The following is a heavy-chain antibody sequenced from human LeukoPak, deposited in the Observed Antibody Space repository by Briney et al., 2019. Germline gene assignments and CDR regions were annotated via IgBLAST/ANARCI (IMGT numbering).Heavy chain of an antibody. V-gene: IGHV4-39*02. D-gene: IGHD2-2*01. CDR3: ARELGYCSSTSCSREYFQH. Sequence: SETLSLTCTVSGGSISSSSYYWGWIRQPPGKGLEWIGSIYYSGSTYYNPSLKSRVTISVDTSKNQFSLKLSSVTAADTAVYYCARELGYCSSTSCSREYFQHWGQGTLVTVSS. J-gene: IGHJ1*01. CDR1: GGSISSSSYY. CDR2: IYYSGST.